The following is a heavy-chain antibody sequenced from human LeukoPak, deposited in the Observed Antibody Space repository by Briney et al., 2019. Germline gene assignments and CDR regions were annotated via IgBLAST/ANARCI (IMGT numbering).Heavy chain of an antibody. Sequence: SETLSLTCAVSGGSISSGGYSWSWIRQPPGKGLEWIGYIYHSGSTYYNPSLKSRVTISVDTSKNQFSLKLSSVTAADTAVYYCARDRSGSTVTTNWFDPWGQGTLVTVSS. D-gene: IGHD4-17*01. CDR3: ARDRSGSTVTTNWFDP. CDR1: GGSISSGGYS. J-gene: IGHJ5*02. CDR2: IYHSGST. V-gene: IGHV4-30-2*01.